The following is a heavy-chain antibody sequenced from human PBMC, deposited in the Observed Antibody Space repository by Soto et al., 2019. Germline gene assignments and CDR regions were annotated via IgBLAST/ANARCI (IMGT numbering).Heavy chain of an antibody. CDR2: LYHIGST. CDR3: RSGPSSYAESCVDV. D-gene: IGHD2-15*01. V-gene: IGHV4-38-2*01. Sequence: SETLSLTCAVSGYYISSGNYWAWIRQPPGRGLEWIGSLYHIGSTHYNTSLKRRVTISVDTYKNHFSLELSPVTAADTAMYYCRSGPSSYAESCVDVWRQGPTITV. CDR1: GYYISSGNY. J-gene: IGHJ6*02.